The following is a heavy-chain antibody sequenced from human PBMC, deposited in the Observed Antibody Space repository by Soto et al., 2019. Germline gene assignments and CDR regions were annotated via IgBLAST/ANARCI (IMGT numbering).Heavy chain of an antibody. J-gene: IGHJ4*03. Sequence: GEPLKSSCKGSGFSFTSYWITWVRQMPGKVLDLIVISFPAHSDTRYSPSFRGQVTISADKSINTAYLQWRSLQASDTAVYYCARNPSISTYSAAYAFDSGGHGTLVTVSS. CDR3: ARNPSISTYSAAYAFDS. CDR1: GFSFTSYW. CDR2: SFPAHSDT. D-gene: IGHD5-18*01. V-gene: IGHV5-51*01.